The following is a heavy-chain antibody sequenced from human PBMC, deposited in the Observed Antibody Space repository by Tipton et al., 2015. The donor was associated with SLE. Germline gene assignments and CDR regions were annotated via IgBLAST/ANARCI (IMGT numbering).Heavy chain of an antibody. V-gene: IGHV4-39*07. J-gene: IGHJ1*01. CDR3: ARETLTGTITF. D-gene: IGHD1-7*01. CDR1: GDSVTNGNYY. CDR2: FNHSGRT. Sequence: TLSLTCSVSGDSVTNGNYYWGWIRQPPWQGLEWIGEFNHSGRTNYNPSLKSRVTISLDTSKNQFSLKLSSVTAADTALYYCARETLTGTITFWGQGTLVTVSS.